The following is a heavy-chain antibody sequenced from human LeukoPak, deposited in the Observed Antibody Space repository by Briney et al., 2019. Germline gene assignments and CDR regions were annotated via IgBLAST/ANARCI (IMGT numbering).Heavy chain of an antibody. CDR2: IYNGGSI. J-gene: IGHJ4*02. D-gene: IGHD4-23*01. CDR1: GFTFSSSA. Sequence: AGGSLRLSCAASGFTFSSSAMSWVRQAPGKGLEWVSVIYNGGSIYYGDSVKGRFTISADNSRNMVYLQMNGLRAEDTAVYYCARTGGGNSGPFDYWGQGTLVTVS. V-gene: IGHV3-23*03. CDR3: ARTGGGNSGPFDY.